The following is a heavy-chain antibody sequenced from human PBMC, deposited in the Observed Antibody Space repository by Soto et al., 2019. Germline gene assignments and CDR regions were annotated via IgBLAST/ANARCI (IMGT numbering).Heavy chain of an antibody. CDR1: GFTFSSYA. V-gene: IGHV3-23*01. CDR3: AKIGPPQQYYDFWSGNFDY. Sequence: LRLSCAASGFTFSSYAMSWVRQAPGKGLEWVSAISGSGGSTYYADSVKGRFTISRDNSKNTLYLQMNSLRAEDTAVYYCAKIGPPQQYYDFWSGNFDYWGQGTLVTVSS. J-gene: IGHJ4*02. CDR2: ISGSGGST. D-gene: IGHD3-3*01.